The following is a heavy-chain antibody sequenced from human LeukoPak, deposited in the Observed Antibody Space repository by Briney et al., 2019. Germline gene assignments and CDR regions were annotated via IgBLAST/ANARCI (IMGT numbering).Heavy chain of an antibody. V-gene: IGHV3-23*01. CDR1: GFTFSSYA. Sequence: PGGSLRLSCAASGFTFSSYAMSWVRQAPGKGLEWVSAISGSGGSTYYADSVKGRFTISRDNSKNTLYLQMNSLRAEDTAVYYCARSRGDSSGYYYYYFDYWGQGTLVTVSS. J-gene: IGHJ4*02. D-gene: IGHD3-22*01. CDR2: ISGSGGST. CDR3: ARSRGDSSGYYYYYFDY.